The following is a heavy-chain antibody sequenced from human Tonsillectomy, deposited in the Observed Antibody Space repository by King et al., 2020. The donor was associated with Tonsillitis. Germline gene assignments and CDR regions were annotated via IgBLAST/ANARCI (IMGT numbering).Heavy chain of an antibody. CDR2: ISSSSSTI. Sequence: VQLVESGGGLVQPGGSLRLSCAASGFTFSSYSMNWVRQAPGKGLEWVSYISSSSSTIYYADSVKGRFTISRDNAKNSLYLQMNSLRAEDTAVYYCAGDVLAKYYDFWSGYLHYWGQGTLVTVSS. CDR3: AGDVLAKYYDFWSGYLHY. J-gene: IGHJ4*02. D-gene: IGHD3-3*01. CDR1: GFTFSSYS. V-gene: IGHV3-48*01.